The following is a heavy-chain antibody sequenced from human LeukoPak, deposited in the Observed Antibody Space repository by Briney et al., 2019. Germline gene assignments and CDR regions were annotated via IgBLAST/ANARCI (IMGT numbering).Heavy chain of an antibody. V-gene: IGHV4-4*07. J-gene: IGHJ4*02. D-gene: IGHD6-6*01. Sequence: SETLSLTCTVSGGSISSYYWSWIRQPAGKGLEWIVRIYTSGSTNYNPSLKSRVTISVDTSKNQFSLKLSSVTAADTAVYYCARGPRGQLAGYFDYWGQGTLVTVSS. CDR3: ARGPRGQLAGYFDY. CDR1: GGSISSYY. CDR2: IYTSGST.